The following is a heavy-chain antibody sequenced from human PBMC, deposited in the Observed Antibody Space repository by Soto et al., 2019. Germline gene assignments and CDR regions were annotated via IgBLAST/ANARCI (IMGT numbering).Heavy chain of an antibody. Sequence: QVQLVQSGAEVKKPGASLKFSCKASGYTFTSYDINWVRQATGQGLEWMGWMNPNSGNTGYAQKFQGRATMTRNTSISTADMELSSLTSEDTAVYSCARAKTSYGMDVWGQGTTVTVSS. J-gene: IGHJ6*02. CDR2: MNPNSGNT. CDR1: GYTFTSYD. CDR3: ARAKTSYGMDV. V-gene: IGHV1-8*01.